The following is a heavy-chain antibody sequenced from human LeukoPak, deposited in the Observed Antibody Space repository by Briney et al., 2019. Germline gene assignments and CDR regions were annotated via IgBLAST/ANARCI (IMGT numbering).Heavy chain of an antibody. CDR2: IIPIFGTA. D-gene: IGHD2-21*02. CDR1: GGTFSSYA. J-gene: IGHJ4*02. Sequence: ASVKVSCKAFGGTFSSYAISWVRQAPGQGLEWMGGIIPIFGTANYAQKFQGRVTITTDESTSTAYMELSSLRSEDTAVYYCARAHVVTARSSGFDYWGQGTLVTVSS. CDR3: ARAHVVTARSSGFDY. V-gene: IGHV1-69*05.